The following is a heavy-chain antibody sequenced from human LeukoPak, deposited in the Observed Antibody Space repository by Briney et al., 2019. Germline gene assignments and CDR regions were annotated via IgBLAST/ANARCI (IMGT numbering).Heavy chain of an antibody. CDR1: GGSISSGDYY. CDR3: AGAPAGSLEWLSPFDY. Sequence: SQTLSLTCTVSGGSISSGDYYWSWIRQPAGKGLEWIGRIYASGSTNYNPSLKSRVTISVDTSKNQLSLKLSSVTAADTAVYYCAGAPAGSLEWLSPFDYWGQGTLVTVSS. V-gene: IGHV4-61*02. CDR2: IYASGST. D-gene: IGHD3-3*01. J-gene: IGHJ4*02.